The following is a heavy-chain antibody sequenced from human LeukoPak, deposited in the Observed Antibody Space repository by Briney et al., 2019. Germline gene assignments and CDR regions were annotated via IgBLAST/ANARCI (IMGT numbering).Heavy chain of an antibody. D-gene: IGHD3-22*01. CDR3: ARVWRLYYDSSGHHGAFDI. CDR1: GFTFSSYW. V-gene: IGHV3-74*01. J-gene: IGHJ3*02. CDR2: INTDGSST. Sequence: PGGSLRLSCAASGFTFSSYWMHWVRQAPGKGLVWVSRINTDGSSTSYADSVKGRFTISRDNAKNSLYLQMNSLRAEDTAVYYCARVWRLYYDSSGHHGAFDIWGQGTMVTVSS.